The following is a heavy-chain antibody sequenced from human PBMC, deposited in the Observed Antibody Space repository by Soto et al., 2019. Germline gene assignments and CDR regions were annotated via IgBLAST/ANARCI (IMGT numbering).Heavy chain of an antibody. CDR1: GGSISSGGYY. Sequence: QVQLQESGPGLVKPSQTLSLTCTVSGGSISSGGYYWSWIRQHPGKGLEWIGYIYYSGSTYYNPYLKIRVTISVDTSKNQFSLKLSSVTAADTAVYYCARDSWDYYYYGMDVCGQGTTVTVSS. D-gene: IGHD1-26*01. V-gene: IGHV4-31*03. CDR2: IYYSGST. J-gene: IGHJ6*01. CDR3: ARDSWDYYYYGMDV.